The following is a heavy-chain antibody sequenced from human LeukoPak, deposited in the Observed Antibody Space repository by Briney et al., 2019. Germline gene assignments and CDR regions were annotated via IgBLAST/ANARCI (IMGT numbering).Heavy chain of an antibody. D-gene: IGHD3-10*01. CDR2: IIPIFGTA. Sequence: SVKVSCKASGYTFTSYGISWVRQAPGQGLEWMGGIIPIFGTANYAQKFQGRVTITADESTSTAYMELSSLRSEDTAVYYCARGVDSMVRGVIITEMDYYYYYYMDVWGKGTTVTISS. CDR3: ARGVDSMVRGVIITEMDYYYYYYMDV. CDR1: GYTFTSYG. J-gene: IGHJ6*03. V-gene: IGHV1-69*13.